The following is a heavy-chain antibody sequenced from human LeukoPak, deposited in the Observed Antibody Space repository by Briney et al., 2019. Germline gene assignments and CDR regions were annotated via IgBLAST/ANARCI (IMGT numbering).Heavy chain of an antibody. CDR2: LMPQYETT. J-gene: IGHJ4*02. Sequence: GASVKVSCKASGVTFSTNSFSWVRQAPGQGPEWMGGLMPQYETTFYAQSFQGRVTITADDSTSTPYMELSSLRSEDTAMYYCARQMEGEPGSFDFWGQGTLVTVSS. V-gene: IGHV1-69*13. D-gene: IGHD1-14*01. CDR3: ARQMEGEPGSFDF. CDR1: GVTFSTNS.